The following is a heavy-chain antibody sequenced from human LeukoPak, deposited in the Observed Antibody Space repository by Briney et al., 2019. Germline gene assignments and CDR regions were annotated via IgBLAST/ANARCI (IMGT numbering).Heavy chain of an antibody. CDR3: AKETGFYLVGYMDV. V-gene: IGHV3-23*01. CDR2: ISGSGGMT. Sequence: GGSLRLSCAASGFTFSNYAMTWVRQAPGKGLEWVSAISGSGGMTYYADSVKGRFTIFRDNSKNTVYLQMNRLRAEDTAEYYCAKETGFYLVGYMDVWGKGTTVTVSS. D-gene: IGHD3-9*01. J-gene: IGHJ6*03. CDR1: GFTFSNYA.